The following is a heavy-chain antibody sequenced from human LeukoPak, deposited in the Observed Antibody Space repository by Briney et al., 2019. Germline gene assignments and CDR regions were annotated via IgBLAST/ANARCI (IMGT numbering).Heavy chain of an antibody. CDR3: ARSSMIVVGPLDY. Sequence: SVKVSCKASGGTFSSYSISWVRQAPGQGLEWMGGIIPIFGTANYAQKFQGRVTITADKSTSTAYMELSSLRSEDTAVYYCARSSMIVVGPLDYWGQGTLVTVSS. D-gene: IGHD3-22*01. CDR2: IIPIFGTA. V-gene: IGHV1-69*06. CDR1: GGTFSSYS. J-gene: IGHJ4*02.